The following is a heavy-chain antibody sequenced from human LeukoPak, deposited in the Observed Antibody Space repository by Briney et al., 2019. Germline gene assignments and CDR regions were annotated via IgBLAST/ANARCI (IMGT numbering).Heavy chain of an antibody. Sequence: GGSLRLSCAASVFTFSSYAMSWVRQAPGKGLEWVSGISGSGAATWFADSVKGRFTISRDNSKNTLYLQMNSLRAEDTAVYYCAKLPTYYYESSGYYHFDNWGQGTLVTVSS. CDR3: AKLPTYYYESSGYYHFDN. V-gene: IGHV3-23*01. CDR2: ISGSGAAT. CDR1: VFTFSSYA. J-gene: IGHJ4*02. D-gene: IGHD3-22*01.